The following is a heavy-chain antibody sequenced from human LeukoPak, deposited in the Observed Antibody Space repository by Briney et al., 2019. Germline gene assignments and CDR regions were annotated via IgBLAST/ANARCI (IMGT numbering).Heavy chain of an antibody. J-gene: IGHJ3*02. CDR1: GFTFSSYG. D-gene: IGHD2-21*02. V-gene: IGHV3-30*03. CDR2: ISYDGSNK. Sequence: GRSLRLSCAASGFTFSSYGMHWVRQAPGKGLEWVAVISYDGSNKYYADSVKGRFTISRDNSKNTLYLQMNSLRAEDTAVYYCARVRTYVTDAFDIWGQGTMVTVSS. CDR3: ARVRTYVTDAFDI.